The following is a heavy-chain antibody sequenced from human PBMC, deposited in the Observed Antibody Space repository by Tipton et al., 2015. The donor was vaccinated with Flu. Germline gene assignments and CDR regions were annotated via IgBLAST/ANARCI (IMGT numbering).Heavy chain of an antibody. V-gene: IGHV4-39*01. CDR1: GSSISSSSYN. D-gene: IGHD3-10*02. J-gene: IGHJ4*02. CDR3: ARLSYYDVDLKNFYFED. Sequence: TLSLTCTDSGSSISSSSYNWGWIRQPPGKGLEWIGSIYYSGRTYYNPSLKSRVTMSVDTSKNQFSLKLNSVTAADTAVYYCARLSYYDVDLKNFYFEDWGQGTLVTVSS. CDR2: IYYSGRT.